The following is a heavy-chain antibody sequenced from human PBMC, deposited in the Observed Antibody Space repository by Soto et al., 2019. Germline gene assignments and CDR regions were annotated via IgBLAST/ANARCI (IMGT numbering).Heavy chain of an antibody. CDR2: IYYTGNT. J-gene: IGHJ5*02. V-gene: IGHV4-61*01. CDR3: ARYDAESGSNKLDP. CDR1: GGSVSSRSHF. D-gene: IGHD5-12*01. Sequence: QVQLQESGPGVVKPSDTLSVTCTVSGGSVSSRSHFWSWIRQPPGGGLQWIGYIYYTGNTNYSPSLKSRAILSVDTSRNQFSLRLTSVTAADTAIYYCARYDAESGSNKLDPWGLGTLVTVSS.